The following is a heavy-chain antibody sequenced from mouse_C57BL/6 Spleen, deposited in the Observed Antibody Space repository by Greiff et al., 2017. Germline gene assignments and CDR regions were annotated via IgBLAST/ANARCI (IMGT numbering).Heavy chain of an antibody. V-gene: IGHV1-69*01. J-gene: IGHJ1*03. CDR3: ARKGVYDGYYWYFDV. Sequence: QVQLQQPGAELVMPGASVKLSCKASGYTFTSYWMHWVKQRPGQGLEWIGEIDPSDSYTNYNQKFKGKSTLTVDKSSSTAYMQLSSRTSEDSAVYYCARKGVYDGYYWYFDVWGTGTTVTVSS. D-gene: IGHD2-3*01. CDR2: IDPSDSYT. CDR1: GYTFTSYW.